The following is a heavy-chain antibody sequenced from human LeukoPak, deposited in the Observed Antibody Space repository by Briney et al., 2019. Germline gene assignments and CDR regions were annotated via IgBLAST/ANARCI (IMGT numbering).Heavy chain of an antibody. CDR1: GFTFSSYS. D-gene: IGHD3-3*01. J-gene: IGHJ3*02. CDR2: ISSSSSTI. Sequence: GGSLRLSCGASGFTFSSYSMNWVRQAPGKGLEWVSYISSSSSTIYYADSVKGRFTISRDNAKNSLYLQMNSLRDEDTAVYYCALAYDFWSGYGRDAFDIWGQGTMVTVSS. V-gene: IGHV3-48*02. CDR3: ALAYDFWSGYGRDAFDI.